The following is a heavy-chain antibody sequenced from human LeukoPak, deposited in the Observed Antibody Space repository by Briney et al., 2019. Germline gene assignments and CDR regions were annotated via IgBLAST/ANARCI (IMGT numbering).Heavy chain of an antibody. CDR3: ARTDYYGSGSYRRRGWYFDL. J-gene: IGHJ2*01. CDR2: IYYSGST. V-gene: IGHV4-31*03. Sequence: SETLSLTCTVSGGSITGGGHYCSWIRQHPGKGLEWIGYIYYSGSTYYNPSLKSRVTISVDTSKNQFSLKLSSVTAADTAVYYCARTDYYGSGSYRRRGWYFDLWGRGTLVTVSS. CDR1: GGSITGGGHY. D-gene: IGHD3-10*01.